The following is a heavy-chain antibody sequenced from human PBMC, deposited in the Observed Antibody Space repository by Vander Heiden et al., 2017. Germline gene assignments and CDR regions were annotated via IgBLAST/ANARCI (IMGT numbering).Heavy chain of an antibody. CDR3: ARSSSGYHGDY. CDR2: IYYSGST. J-gene: IGHJ4*02. V-gene: IGHV4-59*08. D-gene: IGHD3-22*01. CDR1: GGSISSYY. Sequence: QVQLQESGPGPVKPSATLSLPCTAPGGSISSYYWSWIRRPPGKGLEWSGYIYYSGSTNYNPSLKSRVTISVDTSKNQFSLKLSSVTAADTAVYYCARSSSGYHGDYWGQGTLVTVSS.